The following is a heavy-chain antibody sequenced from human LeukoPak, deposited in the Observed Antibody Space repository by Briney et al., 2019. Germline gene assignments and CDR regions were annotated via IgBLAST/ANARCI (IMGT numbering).Heavy chain of an antibody. Sequence: PGGSLRLSRAASGLTLSSNSMNGVRPAPRKGLERVSAISSSSTYTYYADSVKGRFHMSRDNAKISLYLQMSSLRDEDTAVYYCASLLEGSSTWPFDYWRQGTLVTVSS. CDR3: ASLLEGSSTWPFDY. CDR1: GLTLSSNS. D-gene: IGHD6-13*01. J-gene: IGHJ4*02. V-gene: IGHV3-21*01. CDR2: ISSSSTYT.